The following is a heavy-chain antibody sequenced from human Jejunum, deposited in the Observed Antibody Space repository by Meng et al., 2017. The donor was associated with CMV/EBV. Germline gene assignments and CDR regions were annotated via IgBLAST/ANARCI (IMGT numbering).Heavy chain of an antibody. CDR2: AHYSEIR. Sequence: INNSSYYWGGIRQAPGKGLEWIGSAHYSEIRHYNPSLKSRVTISVDTSKNQFSLNLNSVTAADTAVYYCARGFGRFLEWLPVGVYSWGQGTLVTVSS. J-gene: IGHJ4*02. D-gene: IGHD3-3*01. V-gene: IGHV4-39*07. CDR3: ARGFGRFLEWLPVGVYS. CDR1: INNSSYY.